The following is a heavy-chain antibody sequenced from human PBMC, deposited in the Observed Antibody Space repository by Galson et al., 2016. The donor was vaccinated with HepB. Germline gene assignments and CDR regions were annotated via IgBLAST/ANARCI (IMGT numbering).Heavy chain of an antibody. V-gene: IGHV4-34*01. J-gene: IGHJ5*02. CDR1: GGSFSGYY. CDR2: ISHNGNT. Sequence: SETLSLTCAVYGGSFSGYYWSWIRQSPGKGLEWIGEISHNGNTNNNPSLKSRVTISVDTAKNQFSLKLRSVTAADTAVYYCARGVSRSYVLRHSNWFDPWGQGTLVTVSS. CDR3: ARGVSRSYVLRHSNWFDP. D-gene: IGHD3-16*01.